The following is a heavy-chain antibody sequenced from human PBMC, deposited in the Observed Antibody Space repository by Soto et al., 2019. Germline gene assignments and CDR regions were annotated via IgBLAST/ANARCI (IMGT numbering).Heavy chain of an antibody. CDR1: GFTFSSYA. Sequence: GGSLRLSCAASGFTFSSYAMSWVRQAPGKGLEWVSAISGSGGSTYYADSVKGRFTISRDNSKNTLYLQMNSLRAEDTAVYYCAKVGGYDSSGYYYDAFDIWGQGTMVTVSS. CDR2: ISGSGGST. V-gene: IGHV3-23*01. J-gene: IGHJ3*02. D-gene: IGHD3-22*01. CDR3: AKVGGYDSSGYYYDAFDI.